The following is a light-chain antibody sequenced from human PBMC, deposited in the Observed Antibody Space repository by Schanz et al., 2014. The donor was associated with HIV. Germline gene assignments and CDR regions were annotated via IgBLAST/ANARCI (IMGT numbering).Light chain of an antibody. CDR1: TSDVGNYDR. V-gene: IGLV2-18*02. J-gene: IGLJ1*01. Sequence: QSALTQPPSVSGSPGQSVTISCTGTTSDVGNYDRVSWYQQPPGTAPKLMIFEVDNRPSGVPGRFSGSKSGNTASLTISGLRPEDEADYYCNSYTISGTHVFGTGTKLTVL. CDR3: NSYTISGTHV. CDR2: EVD.